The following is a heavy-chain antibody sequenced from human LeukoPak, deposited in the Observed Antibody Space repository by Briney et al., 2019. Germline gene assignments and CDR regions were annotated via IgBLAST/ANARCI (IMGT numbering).Heavy chain of an antibody. CDR2: ISYDGSNK. CDR1: GFTFSSYS. J-gene: IGHJ3*02. Sequence: GGSLRLSCAASGFTFSSYSMTWVRQAPGKGLEWVAVISYDGSNKYYADSVKGRFTISRDNSKNTLYLQMNSLRAEDTAVYYCARGVRYYYDSRNAFDIWGQGTMVTVSS. V-gene: IGHV3-30*03. CDR3: ARGVRYYYDSRNAFDI. D-gene: IGHD3-22*01.